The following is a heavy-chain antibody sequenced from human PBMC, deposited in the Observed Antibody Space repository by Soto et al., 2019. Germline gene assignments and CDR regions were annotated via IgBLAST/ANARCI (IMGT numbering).Heavy chain of an antibody. V-gene: IGHV4-31*03. Sequence: TLSLTCTVAGGSSSSGGSYLSWIRQHPGKGLEWIGYIYYSGSTYYKPSLKRRVTISVDTSKNQFSLKLSPLPSGDTGVAYCASSYCSGGSFNKGALDIWPQATKETV. CDR2: IYYSGST. CDR1: GGSSSSGGSY. J-gene: IGHJ3*02. D-gene: IGHD2-15*01. CDR3: ASSYCSGGSFNKGALDI.